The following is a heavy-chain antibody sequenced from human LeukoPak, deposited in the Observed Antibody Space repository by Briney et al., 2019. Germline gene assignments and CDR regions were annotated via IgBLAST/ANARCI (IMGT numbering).Heavy chain of an antibody. J-gene: IGHJ6*02. D-gene: IGHD3-10*01. CDR1: GGSISSSSYY. CDR2: IYYSGST. V-gene: IGHV4-39*07. CDR3: ARLRDYGSGSYYKRSASNYGMDV. Sequence: PSETLSLTCTVSGGSISSSSYYWGWIRQPPGKGLEWIGSIYYSGSTYYNPSLKSRVTISVDTSKNQFSLKLSSVTAADTAVYYCARLRDYGSGSYYKRSASNYGMDVWGQGTTVTVSS.